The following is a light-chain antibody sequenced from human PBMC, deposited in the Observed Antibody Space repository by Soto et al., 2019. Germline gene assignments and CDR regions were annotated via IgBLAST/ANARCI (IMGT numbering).Light chain of an antibody. CDR3: AAWEDRLNGSVV. V-gene: IGLV1-44*01. CDR2: SNN. CDR1: SSNIGSNT. J-gene: IGLJ2*01. Sequence: QSVLTQPPSASGTPGQWVTISCSGSSSNIGSNTENWYQQLPGTAPKLLIYSNNQRPSWGADRFSGSKSGTSASLAISGLQSEDEADYYCAAWEDRLNGSVVFGGGTKLTVL.